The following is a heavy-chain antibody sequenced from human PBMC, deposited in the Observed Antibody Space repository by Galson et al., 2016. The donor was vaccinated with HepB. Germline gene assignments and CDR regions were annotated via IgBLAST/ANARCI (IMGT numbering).Heavy chain of an antibody. CDR1: GFIFSAYA. CDR2: TSGNADIT. D-gene: IGHD1-26*01. CDR3: VRVVNGSYYT. Sequence: CAASGFIFSAYAMHWARQAPGTGLECVSATSGNADITHYVDSVKGRFTTSKDFSKSTLYLQMSSLRVEDTAVYYCVRVVNGSYYTWGQGTLVTVSS. J-gene: IGHJ5*02. V-gene: IGHV3-64D*06.